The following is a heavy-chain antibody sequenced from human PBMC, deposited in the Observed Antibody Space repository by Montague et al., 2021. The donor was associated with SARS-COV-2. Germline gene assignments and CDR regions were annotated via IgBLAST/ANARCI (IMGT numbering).Heavy chain of an antibody. D-gene: IGHD6-13*01. CDR3: ARSESPSYSSSPFDY. Sequence: TLSLTCIVSGCSISSGGYYWSWIRQHPGKGLEWIGYIYYSGSTYYNPSLKSRLSISLDTSKNHFSLRLSSVTAADTAVYYCARSESPSYSSSPFDYWGQGTLVNVSS. J-gene: IGHJ4*02. V-gene: IGHV4-31*03. CDR2: IYYSGST. CDR1: GCSISSGGYY.